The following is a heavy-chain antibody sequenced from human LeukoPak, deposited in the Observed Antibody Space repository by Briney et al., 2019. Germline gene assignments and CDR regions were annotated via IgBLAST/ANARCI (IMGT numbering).Heavy chain of an antibody. CDR2: IYYSGST. V-gene: IGHV4-39*01. CDR3: ARYPSGYADY. J-gene: IGHJ4*02. D-gene: IGHD5-12*01. CDR1: GGSTSSGTYH. Sequence: SETLSLTCTVSGGSTSSGTYHWGWIRQPPGKGLEWIGTIYYSGSTYYNPSLKSRVSISVDTSKNQFSLSLSSVTAADTAVYYCARYPSGYADYWGQGTLVTVPS.